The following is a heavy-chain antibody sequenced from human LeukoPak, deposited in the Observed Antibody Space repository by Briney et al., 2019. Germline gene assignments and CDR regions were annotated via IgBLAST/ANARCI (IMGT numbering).Heavy chain of an antibody. CDR3: ARAVVPVQSQYYYYYYGMDV. CDR2: IIPILGIA. V-gene: IGHV1-69*04. CDR1: GYTFTSYG. Sequence: SVKVSCKASGYTFTSYGISWVRQAPGQGLEWMGRIIPILGIANYAQKFQGRVTITADKSTSTAYMELSSLRSEDTAVYYCARAVVPVQSQYYYYYYGMDVWGQGTTVTVSS. D-gene: IGHD2-2*01. J-gene: IGHJ6*02.